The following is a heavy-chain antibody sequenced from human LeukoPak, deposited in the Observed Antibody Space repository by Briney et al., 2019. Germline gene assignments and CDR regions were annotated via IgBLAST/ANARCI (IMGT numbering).Heavy chain of an antibody. Sequence: NTSGTLSLTCAVSGGSISSSNWWSWVRQPPGKGLEWIGEIYHSGSTNYDPSLKSRVTISVDKSKNQFSLKLSSVTAADTAVYYCARVEDIAAGADAFDIWGQGTMVTVSS. CDR1: GGSISSSNW. CDR3: ARVEDIAAGADAFDI. V-gene: IGHV4-4*02. D-gene: IGHD6-13*01. J-gene: IGHJ3*02. CDR2: IYHSGST.